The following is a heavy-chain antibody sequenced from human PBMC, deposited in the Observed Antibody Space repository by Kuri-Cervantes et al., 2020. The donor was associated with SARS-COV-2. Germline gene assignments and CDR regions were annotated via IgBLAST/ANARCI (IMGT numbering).Heavy chain of an antibody. J-gene: IGHJ4*02. CDR1: GFTFSSYV. Sequence: LSLTCAASGFTFSSYVMHWVRQAPGKGLEWVAVIWYDGSNKYYADSVKGRFTISRDNSKNTLYLQMNILRAEDTAVYYCARDLCASIVATTDFDYWGQGTLVTVSS. V-gene: IGHV3-33*01. CDR2: IWYDGSNK. D-gene: IGHD5-12*01. CDR3: ARDLCASIVATTDFDY.